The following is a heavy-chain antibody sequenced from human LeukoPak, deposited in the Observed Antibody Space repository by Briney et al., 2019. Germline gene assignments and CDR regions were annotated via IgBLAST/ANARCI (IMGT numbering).Heavy chain of an antibody. CDR2: IYYSGTP. V-gene: IGHV4-59*12. D-gene: IGHD5-24*01. Sequence: SETLSLTCTVSGGSISSYYWSWIRQPPGKGLEWIGYIYYSGTPNYNPSLKSRVTISVDTSKNQFSLKLSSVTAADTAVYYCARDGYNLKYYYYYGMDVWGQGTTVTVSS. CDR1: GGSISSYY. J-gene: IGHJ6*02. CDR3: ARDGYNLKYYYYYGMDV.